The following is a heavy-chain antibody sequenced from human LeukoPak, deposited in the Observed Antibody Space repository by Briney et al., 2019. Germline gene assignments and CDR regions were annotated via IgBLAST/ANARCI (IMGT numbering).Heavy chain of an antibody. CDR1: GGSISSSNW. CDR3: AGVAAYSGIIPGAFDI. Sequence: PSETLSLTCAVSGGSISSSNWWSWVRQPPGKGLEWIGEIYHSGSTNYNPSLKSRVTISVDKSKNQFSLKLSSVTAADTAVYYCAGVAAYSGIIPGAFDIWGQGTMVTVSS. V-gene: IGHV4-4*02. D-gene: IGHD1-26*01. J-gene: IGHJ3*02. CDR2: IYHSGST.